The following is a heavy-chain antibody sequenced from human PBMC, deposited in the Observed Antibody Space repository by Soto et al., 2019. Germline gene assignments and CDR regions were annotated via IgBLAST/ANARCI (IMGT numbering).Heavy chain of an antibody. CDR3: AREIVVVVAAPPGGMDV. D-gene: IGHD2-15*01. Sequence: QVQLVQSGAEVKKPGASVKGSCKASGYTFTSYYMHWVRQAPGQGLEWMGIINPSGGSTSYAQKFQGRVTMTRDTSTSTVYMELSSLRSEDTAVYYCAREIVVVVAAPPGGMDVWGQGTTVTVSS. CDR1: GYTFTSYY. V-gene: IGHV1-46*01. J-gene: IGHJ6*02. CDR2: INPSGGST.